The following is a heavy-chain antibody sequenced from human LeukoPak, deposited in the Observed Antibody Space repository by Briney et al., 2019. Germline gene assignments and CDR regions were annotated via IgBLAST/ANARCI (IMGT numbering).Heavy chain of an antibody. V-gene: IGHV1-69*02. CDR3: ARFPYPCCSSTSCYTDAFDI. CDR1: GGTFSSYT. D-gene: IGHD2-2*02. CDR2: IIPILGIA. Sequence: SVKVSCKASGGTFSSYTISWVRQAPGQGLEWMGRIIPILGIANYAQKFQGRVTITADKSTSTAYMELSSLRSEDTAVYYCARFPYPCCSSTSCYTDAFDIWGQGTMVTVSS. J-gene: IGHJ3*02.